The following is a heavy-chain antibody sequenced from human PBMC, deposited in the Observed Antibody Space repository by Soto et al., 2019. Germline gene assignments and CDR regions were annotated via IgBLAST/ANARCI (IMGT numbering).Heavy chain of an antibody. D-gene: IGHD3-22*01. CDR1: GGTFSSYA. V-gene: IGHV1-69*01. CDR2: IIPIFGTA. J-gene: IGHJ3*02. Sequence: QVQLVQSGAEVKKPGSSVKVSCKASGGTFSSYAISWVRQAPGQGLEWMGGIIPIFGTANYAQKFQGRVTITADESTSTAYMEVSSLRSEDTAVYYCAGGKYDSRGYGSKNAFDIWGQGTMVTVSS. CDR3: AGGKYDSRGYGSKNAFDI.